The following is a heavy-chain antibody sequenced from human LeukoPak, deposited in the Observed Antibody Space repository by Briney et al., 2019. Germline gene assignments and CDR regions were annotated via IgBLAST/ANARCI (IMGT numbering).Heavy chain of an antibody. CDR3: AAEGQWSLVHYFNS. J-gene: IGHJ4*02. D-gene: IGHD2-15*01. Sequence: ASVKVSCKVSGNTLTDLSIHWVRQAPEKGLDWVGGFEPEDAEVIYAEKFQDRVTMTEDPSTDTAYLELSSLRSEDTAVYYCAAEGQWSLVHYFNSWGQGTLVTVSS. CDR2: FEPEDAEV. V-gene: IGHV1-24*01. CDR1: GNTLTDLS.